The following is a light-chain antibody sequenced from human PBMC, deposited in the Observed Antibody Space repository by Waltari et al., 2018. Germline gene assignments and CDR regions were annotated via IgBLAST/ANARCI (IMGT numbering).Light chain of an antibody. V-gene: IGLV1-40*01. Sequence: QSVLTQPPSVSGAPGQRVTISCTGSGSNIGAGYDVHWYQQLPGTAPKLLLYGTGTRPCGVPYLYFGSQSGTSASLAITGLQAEDEADYYCQSYDTSLSVVFGGGTKLTVL. CDR3: QSYDTSLSVV. CDR2: GTG. CDR1: GSNIGAGYD. J-gene: IGLJ2*01.